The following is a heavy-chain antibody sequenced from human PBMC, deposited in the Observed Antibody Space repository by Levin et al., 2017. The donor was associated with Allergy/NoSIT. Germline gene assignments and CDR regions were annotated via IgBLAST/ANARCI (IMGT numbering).Heavy chain of an antibody. CDR3: ARVMSAVPYYYYGMDV. Sequence: KISCKASGGTFSSYAISWVRQAPGQGLEWMGGIIPIFGTANYAQKFQGRVTITADESTSTAYMELSSLRSEDTAVYYCARVMSAVPYYYYGMDVWGQGTTVTVSS. CDR1: GGTFSSYA. CDR2: IIPIFGTA. J-gene: IGHJ6*02. V-gene: IGHV1-69*01. D-gene: IGHD4-17*01.